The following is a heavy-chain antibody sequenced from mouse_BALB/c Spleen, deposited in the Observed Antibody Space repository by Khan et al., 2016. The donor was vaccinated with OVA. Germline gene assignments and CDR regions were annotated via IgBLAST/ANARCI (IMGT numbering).Heavy chain of an antibody. Sequence: QVQLQQSGAELVRPGASVNLSCKTSGYIFTSYWIHWVKQRSGQGLEWIARIYPGTGSTYYNEKFKGKATLTADKSSSTAFMPLSSLNSQDSAVFFCERGGDTDEAWFAYWGQGTLITVSA. CDR1: GYIFTSYW. CDR3: ERGGDTDEAWFAY. CDR2: IYPGTGST. V-gene: IGHV1S132*01. J-gene: IGHJ3*01.